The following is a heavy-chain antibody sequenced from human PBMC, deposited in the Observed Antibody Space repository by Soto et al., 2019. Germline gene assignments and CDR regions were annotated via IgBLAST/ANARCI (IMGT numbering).Heavy chain of an antibody. D-gene: IGHD3-10*01. Sequence: QVQLVQSGAEVKKPGSSVKVSCKASGGTFSSYAISWVRQAPGQGLEWMGGIIPIFGTANYAQKFQGRVTITADEATSTAYRELSSLRSEDTAVYYCARRGYGSGRSGYYFDYWGQGTLVTVSS. CDR2: IIPIFGTA. V-gene: IGHV1-69*12. J-gene: IGHJ4*02. CDR3: ARRGYGSGRSGYYFDY. CDR1: GGTFSSYA.